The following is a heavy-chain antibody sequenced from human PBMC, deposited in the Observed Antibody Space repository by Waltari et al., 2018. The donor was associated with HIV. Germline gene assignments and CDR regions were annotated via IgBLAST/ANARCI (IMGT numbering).Heavy chain of an antibody. CDR3: VKDSGRAADVFDL. Sequence: QLLESGGGLVEPGGSLRLSCAASGFIFTDFAMDWVRQAPGKGVEWVSAIRGGGETFYADSVKGRFTISRENSKNTLYLQMNSLRADDAAVYYCVKDSGRAADVFDLWGQGTMVTVSS. CDR1: GFIFTDFA. J-gene: IGHJ3*01. CDR2: IRGGGET. D-gene: IGHD3-10*01. V-gene: IGHV3-23*01.